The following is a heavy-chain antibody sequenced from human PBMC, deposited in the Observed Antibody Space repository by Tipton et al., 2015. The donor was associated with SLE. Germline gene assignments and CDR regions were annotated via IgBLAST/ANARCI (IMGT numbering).Heavy chain of an antibody. J-gene: IGHJ5*02. D-gene: IGHD4-17*01. CDR3: ARLPTGFPNWFDP. Sequence: TLSLTCTVSGGSISSSSYYWGWIRQPPGKGLEWIGSIYYSGSTYYNPSLKNRVTISVDTSKNQFSLKLSSVTAADTAVYYCARLPTGFPNWFDPWGQGTLVTVSS. CDR1: GGSISSSSYY. CDR2: IYYSGST. V-gene: IGHV4-39*01.